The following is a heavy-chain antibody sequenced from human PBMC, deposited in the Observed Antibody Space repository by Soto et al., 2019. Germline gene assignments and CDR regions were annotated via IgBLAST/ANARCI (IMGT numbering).Heavy chain of an antibody. Sequence: ASVKVSCTASGSTSTSYDINWVRQATGQGLEWMGWMNPNSGNTGYAQKFQGRVTMTRNTSISTAYMELSSLRSEDTAVYYCARRYSGYDFYPRWYYYGMDVWGQGTTVTVSS. CDR2: MNPNSGNT. D-gene: IGHD5-12*01. CDR3: ARRYSGYDFYPRWYYYGMDV. CDR1: GSTSTSYD. J-gene: IGHJ6*02. V-gene: IGHV1-8*01.